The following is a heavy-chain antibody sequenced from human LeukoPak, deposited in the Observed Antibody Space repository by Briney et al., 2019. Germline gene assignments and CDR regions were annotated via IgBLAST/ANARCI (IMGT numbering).Heavy chain of an antibody. CDR3: AREGTTYYYDSSGLDV. CDR2: ISSSSSYI. CDR1: GFTFSSYS. V-gene: IGHV3-21*01. Sequence: GGSLRLSCAASGFTFSSYSMNWVRQAPGKGLEWVSSISSSSSYIYYADSVKGRFTISRDNAKNSLYLQMNSLRAGDTAVYYCAREGTTYYYDSSGLDVWGKGTTVTVSS. J-gene: IGHJ6*04. D-gene: IGHD3-22*01.